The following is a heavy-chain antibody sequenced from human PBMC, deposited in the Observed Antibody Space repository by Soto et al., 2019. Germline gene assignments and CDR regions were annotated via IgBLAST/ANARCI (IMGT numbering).Heavy chain of an antibody. CDR1: GGTLSSYA. D-gene: IGHD3-3*01. CDR2: IIPIFGTA. J-gene: IGHJ6*02. CDR3: AIQLRFLEWLSPTSYYYGMDV. V-gene: IGHV1-69*06. Sequence: TSVKGSCKDSGGTLSSYAISWVRQAAGQGLEWMGGIIPIFGTANYAQKFQGRVTITADKSTSTAHMELSSLRSEDTAVYYCAIQLRFLEWLSPTSYYYGMDVWGQGTTVTVSS.